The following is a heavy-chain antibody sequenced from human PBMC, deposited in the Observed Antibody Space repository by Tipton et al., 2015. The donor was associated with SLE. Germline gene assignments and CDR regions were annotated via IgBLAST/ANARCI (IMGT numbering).Heavy chain of an antibody. Sequence: GSLRLSCAASGFSFSDYGMHWVRQAPGKGLEWVAFIRYDGGNEYYGDSVQGRFTISRDNSKNTVYLLMNSLRAEDTAVYYCAKDSLVCTGGSCYPHSWLDHWGQGTLVSVSS. CDR2: IRYDGGNE. CDR3: AKDSLVCTGGSCYPHSWLDH. V-gene: IGHV3-30*02. D-gene: IGHD2-15*01. J-gene: IGHJ5*02. CDR1: GFSFSDYG.